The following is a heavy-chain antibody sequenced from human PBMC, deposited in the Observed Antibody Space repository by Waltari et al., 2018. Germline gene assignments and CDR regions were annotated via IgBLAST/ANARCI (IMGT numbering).Heavy chain of an antibody. CDR3: ARRPYCSGGSCYQAAFDY. J-gene: IGHJ4*02. D-gene: IGHD2-15*01. CDR2: ISAYNGNT. CDR1: GYTFTSYG. Sequence: QVQLVQSGAEVKKPGASVKVSCKDSGYTFTSYGISWVRQAPGQGLELMGWISAYNGNTNYAQKLQGRFTMTTDTPTSTAYLELRSLRSDDTALYYCARRPYCSGGSCYQAAFDYWGQGTLVTVSS. V-gene: IGHV1-18*01.